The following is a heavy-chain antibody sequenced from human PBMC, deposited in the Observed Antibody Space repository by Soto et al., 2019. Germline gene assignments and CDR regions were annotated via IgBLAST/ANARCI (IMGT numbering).Heavy chain of an antibody. CDR3: ARRYGSAFDI. J-gene: IGHJ3*02. D-gene: IGHD3-10*01. Sequence: SETLSLTCTVSGGSITSYYWSWIRQPPGKGLEWIGYIYYSGSTNYNPSLKSRVTISVDTSKNQFSLKLSSVTAADTAVYYCARRYGSAFDIWGQGTMVTVSS. CDR1: GGSITSYY. CDR2: IYYSGST. V-gene: IGHV4-59*01.